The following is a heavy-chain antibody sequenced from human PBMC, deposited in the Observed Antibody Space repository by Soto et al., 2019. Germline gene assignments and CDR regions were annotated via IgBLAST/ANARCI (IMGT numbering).Heavy chain of an antibody. V-gene: IGHV1-46*03. J-gene: IGHJ6*03. CDR2: MNPSGGVT. Sequence: QVQLVQSGAEVKKPGASVRISCKASGYTFTDYYLHWVRQAPGQGLEWMGIMNPSGGVTSHAQTCRGRVAITRDTSTSTVYMELSSLRSEDTAVYYCASAEAVATTTDYCGHIAVCGKWTTFTVTS. D-gene: IGHD1-26*01. CDR3: ASAEAVATTTDYCGHIAV. CDR1: GYTFTDYY.